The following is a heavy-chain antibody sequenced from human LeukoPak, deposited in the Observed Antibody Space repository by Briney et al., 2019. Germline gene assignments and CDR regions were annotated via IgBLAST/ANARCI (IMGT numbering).Heavy chain of an antibody. CDR1: GFSTYS. CDR3: AKDSYSKGDF. CDR2: IKNDGAVK. Sequence: GGSLRLSCATSGFSTYSMNWVRQAPGKGLEWVANIKNDGAVKNYVDSVKGRFTISRDNAKNSLYLQMNSLRAEDTAVYYCAKDSYSKGDFWGQGVLVTVSS. J-gene: IGHJ4*02. D-gene: IGHD6-13*01. V-gene: IGHV3-7*01.